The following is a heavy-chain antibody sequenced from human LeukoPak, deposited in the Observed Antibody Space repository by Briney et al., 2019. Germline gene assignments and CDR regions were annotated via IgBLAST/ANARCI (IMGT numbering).Heavy chain of an antibody. CDR3: ARVTWFPGTSYYYMDV. J-gene: IGHJ6*03. CDR2: ISDSGTT. CDR1: GFTFSSYW. D-gene: IGHD1-1*01. V-gene: IGHV4-59*01. Sequence: GSLRLSCAASGFTFSSYWMSWVRQAPGKGLEWFGYISDSGTTNYNPSLKSRVTISVDTSKKEFSLKLSSVTAADTAVYYCARVTWFPGTSYYYMDVWGKGATVTVSS.